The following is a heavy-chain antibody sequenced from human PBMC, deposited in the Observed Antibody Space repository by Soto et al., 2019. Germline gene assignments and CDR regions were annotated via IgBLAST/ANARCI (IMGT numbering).Heavy chain of an antibody. J-gene: IGHJ6*04. V-gene: IGHV1-2*04. Sequence: ASVKVSCKASGYTFTGYYMHWVRQAPGQGLEWMGWINPNSGGTNYAQKFQGWVTMTRDTSISTAYMELSRLRSDDTAVYYCARDLLRIAVAGPDGANYGMDVWGKGTTVTVSS. CDR3: ARDLLRIAVAGPDGANYGMDV. CDR1: GYTFTGYY. CDR2: INPNSGGT. D-gene: IGHD6-19*01.